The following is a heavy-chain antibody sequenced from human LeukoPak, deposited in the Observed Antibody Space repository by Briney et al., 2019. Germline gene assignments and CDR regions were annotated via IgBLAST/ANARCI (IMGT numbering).Heavy chain of an antibody. D-gene: IGHD3-9*01. V-gene: IGHV3-23*01. J-gene: IGHJ3*02. CDR1: GFTFSSYA. CDR3: AKDRVLTGYYPHDAFGI. CDR2: ISGSGGST. Sequence: GGSLRLSCAASGFTFSSYAMSWVRQAPGKGLEWVSAISGSGGSTYYADSVKGRFTISRDNSKNTLYLQMNSLRAEDTAVYYCAKDRVLTGYYPHDAFGIWGQGTMVTVSS.